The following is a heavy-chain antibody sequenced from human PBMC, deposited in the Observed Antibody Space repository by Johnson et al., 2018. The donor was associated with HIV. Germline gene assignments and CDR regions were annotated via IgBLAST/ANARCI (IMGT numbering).Heavy chain of an antibody. V-gene: IGHV3-30*18. CDR3: AKGASKWEVRSPAFDI. Sequence: QVQLVESGGGVVQPGRSLRLSCAASGFTFSSYGMHWVRQAPGKGLEWVAVISYDGSNKYYADSVKGQFTISRDNSKNTLYLQMKSLRAEDTAVYYCAKGASKWEVRSPAFDIWGQGTMVTVSS. CDR1: GFTFSSYG. D-gene: IGHD1-26*01. J-gene: IGHJ3*02. CDR2: ISYDGSNK.